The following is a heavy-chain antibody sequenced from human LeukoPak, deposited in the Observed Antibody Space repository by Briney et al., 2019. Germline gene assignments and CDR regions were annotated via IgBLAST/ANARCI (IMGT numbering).Heavy chain of an antibody. Sequence: TSVKVSCKASGFTFTSSAMQWVRQARGQRLEWIGWIVVGSGNTNYAQKFQERVTITRDMSTSTAYMELSSLRPEDTAVYYCAATSGSLVVYDYYMDVWGKGTTVTVSS. J-gene: IGHJ6*03. D-gene: IGHD1-26*01. CDR2: IVVGSGNT. CDR3: AATSGSLVVYDYYMDV. V-gene: IGHV1-58*02. CDR1: GFTFTSSA.